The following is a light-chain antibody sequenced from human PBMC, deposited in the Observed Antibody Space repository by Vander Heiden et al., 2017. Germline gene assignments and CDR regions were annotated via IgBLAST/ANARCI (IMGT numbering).Light chain of an antibody. CDR1: QDLSNY. CDR3: HQSDNCPPT. Sequence: DIQMTQSPSSLSASVGDRVTITCQASQDLSNYLNWYQQKPGKAPKLLIYDASNLETGVPSRFSGSGSGTDFTFTISSLQPEDVATYYCHQSDNCPPTFGPGTTVDFK. J-gene: IGKJ3*01. CDR2: DAS. V-gene: IGKV1-33*01.